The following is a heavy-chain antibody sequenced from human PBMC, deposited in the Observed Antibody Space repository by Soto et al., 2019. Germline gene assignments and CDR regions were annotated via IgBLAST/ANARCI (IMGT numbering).Heavy chain of an antibody. CDR3: ARDIGPALDWFGP. CDR2: IIPIFGTA. CDR1: GGTFSSYA. J-gene: IGHJ5*02. V-gene: IGHV1-69*06. D-gene: IGHD5-18*01. Sequence: SVKVSCKASGGTFSSYAISWVRQAPGQGLEWMGGIIPIFGTANYAQKFQGRVTITADKSTSTAYMELSSLRSEDTAVYYCARDIGPALDWFGPWGQGTLVTVSS.